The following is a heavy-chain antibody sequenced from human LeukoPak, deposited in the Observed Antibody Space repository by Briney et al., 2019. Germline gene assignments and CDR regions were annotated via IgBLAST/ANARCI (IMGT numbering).Heavy chain of an antibody. CDR3: ARRTSSSVFYWFDP. D-gene: IGHD6-6*01. Sequence: PGGSLRLSCAASGFTFSNHGMNWVRQAPGKGLEWVSYISSSSGTIYYADSVKGRFTISRDNAKNSLYLQMNSLRAEDTAVYYCARRTSSSVFYWFDPWGQGTLVTVSS. J-gene: IGHJ5*02. CDR2: ISSSSGTI. CDR1: GFTFSNHG. V-gene: IGHV3-48*01.